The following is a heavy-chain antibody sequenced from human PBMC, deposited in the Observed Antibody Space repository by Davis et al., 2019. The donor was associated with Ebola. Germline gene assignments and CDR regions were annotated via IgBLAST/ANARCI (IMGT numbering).Heavy chain of an antibody. CDR3: ARDQGRVVVVPAAGYYGMDV. Sequence: ASVKVSCKASGYTFTGYYMHWVRQAPGQGLEWMGWINPNSGGTNYAQKFQGWVTMTRDTSISTAYMELSRLRSDDTAVYYCARDQGRVVVVPAAGYYGMDVWGQGTTVTVSS. J-gene: IGHJ6*02. V-gene: IGHV1-2*04. D-gene: IGHD2-2*01. CDR2: INPNSGGT. CDR1: GYTFTGYY.